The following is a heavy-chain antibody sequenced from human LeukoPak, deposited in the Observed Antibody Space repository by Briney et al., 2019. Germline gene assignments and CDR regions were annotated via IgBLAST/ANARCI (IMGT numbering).Heavy chain of an antibody. Sequence: SETLSLTCTVSGASISGSISGGTYYWNWIRQPAGKGLEWIGRMSNGGTTINYSPSLKSRVTISVDTSKNQFSLNVASVTAADTAVYYCARSTNRLDSWGQGTLVTVSS. D-gene: IGHD1-14*01. V-gene: IGHV4-61*02. CDR3: ARSTNRLDS. J-gene: IGHJ4*02. CDR1: GASISGSISGGTYY. CDR2: MSNGGTT.